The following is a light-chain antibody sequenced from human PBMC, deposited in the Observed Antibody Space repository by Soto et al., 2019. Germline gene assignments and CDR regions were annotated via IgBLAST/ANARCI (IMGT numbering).Light chain of an antibody. CDR1: QSVGIN. CDR2: GAS. J-gene: IGKJ1*01. Sequence: EIVMTQSPVTLSVSPGERATLSCRASQSVGINLDWDQQKPGQAPRLLIYGASTRATGIPARFSGSGSGTEFTLTISSLQSEDSAVYYCQQYDNWLRTFGQGTKVEIK. V-gene: IGKV3-15*01. CDR3: QQYDNWLRT.